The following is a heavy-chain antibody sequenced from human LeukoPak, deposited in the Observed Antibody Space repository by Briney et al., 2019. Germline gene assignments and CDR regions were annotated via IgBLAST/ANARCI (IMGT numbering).Heavy chain of an antibody. CDR1: GGSISSYY. J-gene: IGHJ5*02. V-gene: IGHV4-59*01. CDR3: ARDGPDGYNPRWFDP. CDR2: TYYSGST. Sequence: SETLSLTCTVSGGSISSYYWSWIRQPPGKGLEWIGYTYYSGSTNYNPSLKSRVTISVDTSKNQFSLKLSSVTAADTAVYYCARDGPDGYNPRWFDPWGQGTLVTVSS. D-gene: IGHD5-24*01.